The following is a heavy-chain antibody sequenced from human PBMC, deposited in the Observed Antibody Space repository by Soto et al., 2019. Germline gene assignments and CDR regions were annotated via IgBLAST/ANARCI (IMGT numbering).Heavy chain of an antibody. CDR2: IYWHDEK. CDR3: AHRHPSAVGTDRYCFGS. Sequence: QITLKESGPTLVKPTQTLTLTCTCSGFALSTRGVGVGWIRQPPGKALEWLALIYWHDEKRYNPSLKSRLTITKDTSKIQVVLTMTNVDAVDTGTYYCAHRHPSAVGTDRYCFGSWGQGSLVTVSS. D-gene: IGHD6-13*01. V-gene: IGHV2-5*01. J-gene: IGHJ5*01. CDR1: GFALSTRGVG.